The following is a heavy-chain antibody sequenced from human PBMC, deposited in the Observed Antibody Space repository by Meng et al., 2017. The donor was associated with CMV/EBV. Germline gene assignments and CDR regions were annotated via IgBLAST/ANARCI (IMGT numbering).Heavy chain of an antibody. V-gene: IGHV3-30*02. CDR3: AKAPQMFLEWLSIDY. Sequence: GESLKISCAASGFTFSSYEMNWVRQAPGKGLEWVAFVHYGGGTKYYADSVKGRFTISRDNSKNTLYLQMNSLRPDDTAVYYCAKAPQMFLEWLSIDYWGQGTLVTVSS. CDR1: GFTFSSYE. J-gene: IGHJ4*02. CDR2: VHYGGGTK. D-gene: IGHD3-3*01.